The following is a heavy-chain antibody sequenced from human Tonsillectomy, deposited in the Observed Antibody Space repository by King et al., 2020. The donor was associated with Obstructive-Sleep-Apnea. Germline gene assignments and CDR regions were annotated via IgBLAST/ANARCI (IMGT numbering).Heavy chain of an antibody. CDR1: GGSISSSSYY. D-gene: IGHD3-10*01. Sequence: LQLQESGPGLVKPSETLSLTCTVSGGSISSSSYYWGWIRQPPGKWLEWIGSIYYSGSTYYNPSLKSRVTISVDTSKNQFSLKLSSVTAADTAVYYCARQPVLLWFGELLMAQWFDPWGQGTLVTVSS. J-gene: IGHJ5*02. CDR2: IYYSGST. V-gene: IGHV4-39*01. CDR3: ARQPVLLWFGELLMAQWFDP.